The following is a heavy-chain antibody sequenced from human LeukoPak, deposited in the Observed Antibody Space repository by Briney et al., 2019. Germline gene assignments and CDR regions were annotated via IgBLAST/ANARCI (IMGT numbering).Heavy chain of an antibody. V-gene: IGHV3-23*01. CDR2: ISGSGGST. J-gene: IGHJ4*02. Sequence: GGSLRLSCAASGFTFSNYAMTWVRQAPGKGLEWVSVISGSGGSTSYADSVKGRFTISRDNAKNTLYLQMNSLRAEDTAVYYCARGYSSSFMDWGQGTLVTVSS. CDR3: ARGYSSSFMD. D-gene: IGHD6-13*01. CDR1: GFTFSNYA.